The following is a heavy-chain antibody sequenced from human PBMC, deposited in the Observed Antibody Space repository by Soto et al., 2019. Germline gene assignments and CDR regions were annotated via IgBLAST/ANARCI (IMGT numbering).Heavy chain of an antibody. CDR2: IYWDDDK. D-gene: IGHD5-12*01. Sequence: QITLKESGPTLVKPTQTLTLTCTCSEFSVSSSGVGVGWIRQPPGKALEWLALIYWDDDKRYSPSLKSRLTITKDTSNYQVFLTMTNLDPVDTATYYCAHRRGLLATGQGWYFDFWGRGTLVTVSS. V-gene: IGHV2-5*02. J-gene: IGHJ2*01. CDR1: EFSVSSSGVG. CDR3: AHRRGLLATGQGWYFDF.